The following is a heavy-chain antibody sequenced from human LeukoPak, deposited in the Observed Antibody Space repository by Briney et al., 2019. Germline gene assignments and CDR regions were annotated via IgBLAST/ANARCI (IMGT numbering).Heavy chain of an antibody. V-gene: IGHV1-69*02. J-gene: IGHJ4*02. CDR1: GGTFSSYT. CDR3: AILREDCSSTSCLDY. Sequence: ASVKVSCKASGGTFSSYTISWVRQAPGQGLEWMGRIIPILGIANYAQKFQGRVTITADKSTSTAYMELSSLRSEDTAVYHCAILREDCSSTSCLDYWGQGTLVTVSS. D-gene: IGHD2-2*01. CDR2: IIPILGIA.